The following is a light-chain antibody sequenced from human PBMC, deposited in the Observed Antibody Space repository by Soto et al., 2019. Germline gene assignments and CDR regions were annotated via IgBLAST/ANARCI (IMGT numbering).Light chain of an antibody. J-gene: IGKJ3*01. CDR2: GAS. Sequence: EIVMMQSPATLSVSPGERATLSCRASQSVYNNLAWYQQKPGQAPRLLIYGASTRATGIPARFSGSGSGTEFTLTISSLQSEDLAVYFCQQYNNWPPVTFGPGTKVDIK. CDR3: QQYNNWPPVT. V-gene: IGKV3-15*01. CDR1: QSVYNN.